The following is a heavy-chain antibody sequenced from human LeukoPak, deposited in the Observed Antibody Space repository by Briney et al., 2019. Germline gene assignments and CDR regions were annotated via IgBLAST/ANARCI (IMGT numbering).Heavy chain of an antibody. D-gene: IGHD3-22*01. CDR1: GFTFSSSW. CDR2: INQDGSEK. J-gene: IGHJ4*02. Sequence: GGSLRLSCAASGFTFSSSWMSWVRQAPGKGLEWVANINQDGSEKYYVDSVKGRFTISGDNAKNSLYLQMNSLRDEDTAVYYCARYMVSDSSGYYYGFDYWGQGTLVTVSS. CDR3: ARYMVSDSSGYYYGFDY. V-gene: IGHV3-7*02.